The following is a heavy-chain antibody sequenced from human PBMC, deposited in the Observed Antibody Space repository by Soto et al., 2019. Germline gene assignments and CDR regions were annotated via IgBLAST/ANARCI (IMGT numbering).Heavy chain of an antibody. Sequence: QVQLVQSGAEVKKPGASVKVSCKTSGYIFTAYSMHWVRQAPGQGLEWMGVVNPSGGSAHYAQSFEGRVTLTRDPSTSTFYMELSSLRSEDTAVYYCAREENCRGGTCYSEYFHHWGQGTLVTDSS. CDR3: AREENCRGGTCYSEYFHH. D-gene: IGHD2-15*01. V-gene: IGHV1-46*01. CDR2: VNPSGGSA. CDR1: GYIFTAYS. J-gene: IGHJ1*01.